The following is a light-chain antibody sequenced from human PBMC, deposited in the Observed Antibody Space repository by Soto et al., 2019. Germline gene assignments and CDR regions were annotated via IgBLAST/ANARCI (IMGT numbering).Light chain of an antibody. CDR1: QSVSASY. V-gene: IGKV3-20*01. J-gene: IGKJ4*01. CDR2: ATA. CDR3: QQYSNWPWELT. Sequence: EIVLTQSPGTLSLSPGERVTLSCRASQSVSASYLGWYQQKSGQAPRLLIYATASRATGIPDRFSGSGSGTEFSLTISRLEPEDVAVYYCQQYSNWPWELTFGGGTKVEIK.